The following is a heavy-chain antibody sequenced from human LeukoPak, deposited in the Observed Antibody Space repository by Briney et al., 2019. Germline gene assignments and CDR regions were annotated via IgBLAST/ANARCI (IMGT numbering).Heavy chain of an antibody. V-gene: IGHV1-2*02. CDR2: INPNSGGT. CDR1: GYTFTGYY. Sequence: GASVKVSCKASGYTFTGYYMHWVRQAPGQGLEWMGWINPNSGGTNYAQKFQGRVTMTRDTSISTAYMELSRLRSDDTAVYYCAGCRDGYNLCALDFWGQGTLVTVSS. D-gene: IGHD5-24*01. CDR3: AGCRDGYNLCALDF. J-gene: IGHJ4*02.